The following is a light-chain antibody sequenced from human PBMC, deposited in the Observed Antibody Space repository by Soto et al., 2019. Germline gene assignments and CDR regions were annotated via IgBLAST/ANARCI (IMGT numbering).Light chain of an antibody. Sequence: SQMTQAPSSLADSVWERVTLTWRASQGIANYLAWYQHKPGKVPNLLIYAASTLQSGVPSRFTGSGSGTDFTLTISSLQPEDVATYYCQKYNSAPQTFGQGTKVDIK. CDR2: AAS. CDR1: QGIANY. V-gene: IGKV1-27*01. J-gene: IGKJ1*01. CDR3: QKYNSAPQT.